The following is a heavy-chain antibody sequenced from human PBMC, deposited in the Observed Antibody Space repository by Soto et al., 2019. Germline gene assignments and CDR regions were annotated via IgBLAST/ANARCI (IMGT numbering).Heavy chain of an antibody. CDR1: GAANSSYY. D-gene: IGHD1-26*01. V-gene: IGHV4-59*01. CDR2: IYFSGRT. Sequence: SHTCPLPGAANSSYYLSRIGQHPGPGLTLFLYIYFSGRTTYNPSLKSRVTISVDTSKNQFSLKLSSVTAADTAVYYCARVAIGSSGSFLSCDYYGMDVWGQGTTVT. J-gene: IGHJ6*02. CDR3: ARVAIGSSGSFLSCDYYGMDV.